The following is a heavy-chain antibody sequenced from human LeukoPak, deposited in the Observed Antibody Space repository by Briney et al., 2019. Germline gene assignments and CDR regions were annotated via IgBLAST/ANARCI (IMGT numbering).Heavy chain of an antibody. D-gene: IGHD6-13*01. CDR2: IIPIFGTA. CDR1: GGTFSSYA. J-gene: IGHJ6*02. Sequence: SVKVSCKASGGTFSSYAISWVRQAPGQGLEWMGGIIPIFGTANYGQKFQGRVTITADESTSTAYMELSSLRSEDTAVYYCARGSTRIAAAGTSGYYYYGMDVWGQGTTVTVSS. V-gene: IGHV1-69*01. CDR3: ARGSTRIAAAGTSGYYYYGMDV.